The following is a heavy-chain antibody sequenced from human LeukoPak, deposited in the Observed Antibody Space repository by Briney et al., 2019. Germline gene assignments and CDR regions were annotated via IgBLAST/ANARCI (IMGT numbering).Heavy chain of an antibody. CDR3: ARGLRKVTTFGY. CDR2: INPNSGGT. J-gene: IGHJ4*02. Sequence: GASVKVSCKASGYTFTGYYMHWVRQAPGQGLEWMGCINPNSGGTKYAQKFQGGVTLTRDTSISTAYMELSRLRSDDTAVYYCARGLRKVTTFGYWGQGTLVTVSS. CDR1: GYTFTGYY. D-gene: IGHD4-17*01. V-gene: IGHV1-2*02.